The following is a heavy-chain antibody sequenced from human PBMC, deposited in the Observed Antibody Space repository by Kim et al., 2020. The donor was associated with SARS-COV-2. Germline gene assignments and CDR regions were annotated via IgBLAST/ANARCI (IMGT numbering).Heavy chain of an antibody. J-gene: IGHJ6*03. CDR1: GYTFTSYD. D-gene: IGHD3-22*01. CDR2: MNPNSGNT. CDR3: ARGRKSMIVVVIKPYYYYYMDV. Sequence: ASVKVSCKASGYTFTSYDINWVRQATGQGLEWMGWMNPNSGNTGYAQKFQGRVTMTRNTSISTAYMELSSLRSEDTAVYYCARGRKSMIVVVIKPYYYYYMDVGGKGTTVTVSS. V-gene: IGHV1-8*01.